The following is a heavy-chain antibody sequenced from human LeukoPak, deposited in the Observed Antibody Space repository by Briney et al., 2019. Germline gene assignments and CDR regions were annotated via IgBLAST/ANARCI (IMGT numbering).Heavy chain of an antibody. D-gene: IGHD1-26*01. CDR2: IYTSGST. CDR3: ARFGFYSGSYSGFDP. CDR1: GGSISSYY. Sequence: PSETLSLTCTVSGGSISSYYWSWIRQPAGKGLEWIGRIYTSGSTNYNPSLKSRVTISVDTSKNQFSLKLSSVTAADTAVYYCARFGFYSGSYSGFDPWGQGTLVTVSS. J-gene: IGHJ5*02. V-gene: IGHV4-4*07.